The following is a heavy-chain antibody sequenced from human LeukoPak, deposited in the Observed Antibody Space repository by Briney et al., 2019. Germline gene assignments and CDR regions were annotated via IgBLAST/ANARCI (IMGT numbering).Heavy chain of an antibody. D-gene: IGHD5-24*01. Sequence: SETLSLTCTVSGGSISSYYWSWIRQPPGKGLEWIGYIYYSGSTYYNPSLKSRVTISVDTSKNQFSLKLSSVTAADTAVYYCARGSGDGYNFDYWGQGTLVTVSS. V-gene: IGHV4-59*12. CDR3: ARGSGDGYNFDY. CDR2: IYYSGST. J-gene: IGHJ4*02. CDR1: GGSISSYY.